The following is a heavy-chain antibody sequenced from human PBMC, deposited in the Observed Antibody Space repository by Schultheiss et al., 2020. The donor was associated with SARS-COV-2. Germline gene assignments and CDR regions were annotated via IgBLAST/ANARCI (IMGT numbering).Heavy chain of an antibody. J-gene: IGHJ4*02. D-gene: IGHD3-16*02. Sequence: ASVKVSCKASGYTFTSYYMHWVRQAPGQGLEWMGIINPSGGSTSYAQKFQGRVTMTRDTSTSTVYMELSSLRSEDTAVYYCARSYDYVWGSYRPKGFDYWGQGTLVTVSS. CDR1: GYTFTSYY. V-gene: IGHV1-46*01. CDR3: ARSYDYVWGSYRPKGFDY. CDR2: INPSGGST.